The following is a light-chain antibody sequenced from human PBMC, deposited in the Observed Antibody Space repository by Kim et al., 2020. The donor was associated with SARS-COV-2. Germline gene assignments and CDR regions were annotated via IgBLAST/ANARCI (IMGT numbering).Light chain of an antibody. V-gene: IGKV1-39*01. Sequence: ASIGDRVTITCRASQNIQTYLNWYQQRPGKAPRLLIYASSSLQSGVPSRFSGSGSGTDFTLTISGLQDDDFATYHCQQTYSYPATFGEGTRLEIK. CDR3: QQTYSYPAT. J-gene: IGKJ5*01. CDR2: ASS. CDR1: QNIQTY.